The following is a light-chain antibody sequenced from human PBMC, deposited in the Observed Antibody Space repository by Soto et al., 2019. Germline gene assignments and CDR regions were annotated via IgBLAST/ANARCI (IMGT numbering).Light chain of an antibody. J-gene: IGKJ1*01. V-gene: IGKV1-5*01. Sequence: DIEMTQSPSTLSASVGDRVTITCRASQTIRRWLAWYQQRPGKAPKVLIYDASTVESGVPARFSGSGSETQSSLTISSLQPEDSATYYCQHYNSDPWTFGQGTKVEIK. CDR3: QHYNSDPWT. CDR2: DAS. CDR1: QTIRRW.